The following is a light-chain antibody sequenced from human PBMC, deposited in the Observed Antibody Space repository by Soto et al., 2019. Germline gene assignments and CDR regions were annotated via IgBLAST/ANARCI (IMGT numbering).Light chain of an antibody. CDR1: QSVSSSY. V-gene: IGKV3-20*01. J-gene: IGKJ2*01. CDR3: QQYGFSMYT. Sequence: EIVLTQSPGTLSLSPGERATLSCRASQSVSSSYLAWYQQKLGQPPRLLIYGASSRATGIPDRFSGSGSGTDFTLTISRLEPEDVAVYYCQQYGFSMYTFGQGTKLELK. CDR2: GAS.